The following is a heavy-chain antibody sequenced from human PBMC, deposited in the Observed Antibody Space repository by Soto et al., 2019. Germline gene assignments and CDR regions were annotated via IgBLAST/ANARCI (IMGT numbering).Heavy chain of an antibody. J-gene: IGHJ6*03. D-gene: IGHD3-3*01. CDR1: GYPLTRYD. V-gene: IGHV1-8*01. CDR2: GNPNSGNT. CDR3: ARGRKEPGYDFWSGYYVSNYYYMDV. Sequence: APVKSACQASGYPLTRYDIDGGGQANRQRAGWVGWGNPNSGNTGYAQKFQGRVTMTRNTSISTAYMELSSLRSEDTAVYYCARGRKEPGYDFWSGYYVSNYYYMDVWGKGTTVTVSS.